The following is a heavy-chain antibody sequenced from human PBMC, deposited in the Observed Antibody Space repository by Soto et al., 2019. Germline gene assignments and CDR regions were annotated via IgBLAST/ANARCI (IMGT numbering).Heavy chain of an antibody. V-gene: IGHV3-64D*06. Sequence: GAPPLSCAASGMTFSSYAMHWVRQAPGKGLEYVSAISSNGGSTYYADSVKGRFTISRGNSKNTLYLQMSSLRAEDTAVYYCVLGIAAAGERSYCYGMDVWGQGTTVSVSS. D-gene: IGHD6-13*01. CDR3: VLGIAAAGERSYCYGMDV. CDR2: ISSNGGST. J-gene: IGHJ6*02. CDR1: GMTFSSYA.